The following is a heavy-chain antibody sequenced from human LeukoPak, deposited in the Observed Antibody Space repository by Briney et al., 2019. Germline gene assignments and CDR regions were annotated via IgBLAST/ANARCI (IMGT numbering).Heavy chain of an antibody. V-gene: IGHV3-21*01. D-gene: IGHD3-22*01. Sequence: PGGSLRLSCAASGFTFSSYSMNWVRQAPGKGLEWVSSISGSSSYIYYADSVKGRFTISRDNAKNSLDLQMNSLRAEDTAVYYCARGGRYYDSSGYTNDYWGQGTLVTVSS. CDR1: GFTFSSYS. CDR3: ARGGRYYDSSGYTNDY. CDR2: ISGSSSYI. J-gene: IGHJ4*02.